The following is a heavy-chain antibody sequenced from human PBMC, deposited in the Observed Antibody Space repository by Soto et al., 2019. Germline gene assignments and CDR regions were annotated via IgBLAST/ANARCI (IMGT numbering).Heavy chain of an antibody. CDR2: ISYDGRNK. D-gene: IGHD4-17*01. J-gene: IGHJ4*02. Sequence: QVQLVESGGGVVQPGRSLRLSCAASGFTFSSYGMHWVRQAPGKGLEWVAVISYDGRNKNYADSVKGRFTISRDNSKNTLYLQMNRRRAEDTAVYYCAKDRGVEVTTRFFAYWGQGTLVTVSS. CDR3: AKDRGVEVTTRFFAY. CDR1: GFTFSSYG. V-gene: IGHV3-30*18.